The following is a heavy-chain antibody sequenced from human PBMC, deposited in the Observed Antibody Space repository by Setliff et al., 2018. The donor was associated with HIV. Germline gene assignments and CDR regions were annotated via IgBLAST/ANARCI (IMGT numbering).Heavy chain of an antibody. CDR1: GGSISSGDYY. J-gene: IGHJ4*02. D-gene: IGHD3-22*01. V-gene: IGHV4-30-4*08. Sequence: SETLSLTCTVSGGSISSGDYYWSWIRQPPGKGLEWIEYTYYSGSTYYNPSLKRRVTISVDTSKNQFFLKLSSVTAAAPAVSYCASLNYYDSSGYYPHWGQGTLVTVSS. CDR2: TYYSGST. CDR3: ASLNYYDSSGYYPH.